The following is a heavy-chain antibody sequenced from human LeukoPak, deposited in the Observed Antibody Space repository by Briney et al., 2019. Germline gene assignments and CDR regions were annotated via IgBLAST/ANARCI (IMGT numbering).Heavy chain of an antibody. CDR1: GFTFSSYA. J-gene: IGHJ4*02. CDR3: ARGFLGSGYYYFVY. D-gene: IGHD3-22*01. V-gene: IGHV3-23*01. CDR2: ISCSGGST. Sequence: GGSLRLSCAVSGFTFSSYAMSWVRQAPGKGLEWVSAISCSGGSTYYADSVKGRFTISRDNSKNTLYLQMNSLRAEDTAVYYCARGFLGSGYYYFVYWGQGTLVTVSS.